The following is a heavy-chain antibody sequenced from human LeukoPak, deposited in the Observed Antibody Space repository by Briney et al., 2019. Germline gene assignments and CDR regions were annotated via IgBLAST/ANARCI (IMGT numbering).Heavy chain of an antibody. V-gene: IGHV4-59*01. Sequence: SETLSLTCTVSGGSMSGYYWSWIRQPPGKELGWIGYIHYSGNTNYNPSLKSRVTISVDTSKNQFSLKLNSVTAADTAVYYCARGFTQWLGLFDYWGQGTLVTVSS. CDR2: IHYSGNT. J-gene: IGHJ4*02. CDR1: GGSMSGYY. D-gene: IGHD6-19*01. CDR3: ARGFTQWLGLFDY.